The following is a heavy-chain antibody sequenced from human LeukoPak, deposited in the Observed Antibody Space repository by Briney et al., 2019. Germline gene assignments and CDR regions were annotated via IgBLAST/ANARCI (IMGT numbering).Heavy chain of an antibody. CDR1: GGSISSGGYY. CDR2: IYYSGST. V-gene: IGHV4-31*03. CDR3: ARAEYDSSGYYHQGFDY. Sequence: PSQTLSLTCTVSGGSISSGGYYWSWIRQHPGKGLEWIGYIYYSGSTYYNPSLKNRLAISIDTSKNQFSLKLSSVTAADTAVYYCARAEYDSSGYYHQGFDYWGQGTLVTVSS. D-gene: IGHD3-22*01. J-gene: IGHJ4*02.